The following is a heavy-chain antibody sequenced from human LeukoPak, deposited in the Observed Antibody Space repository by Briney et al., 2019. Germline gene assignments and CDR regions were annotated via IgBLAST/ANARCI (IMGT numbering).Heavy chain of an antibody. CDR1: GFPFSLSW. J-gene: IGHJ1*01. CDR3: VRGAGPGTPFD. Sequence: GSLELSCAASGFPFSLSWMHWVRPAPGKGLGGVSSINYDARSRTYADSVKGRLTISRDNAENTLFLQMNSLRVEDSTIYSCVRGAGPGTPFDWGQGILVTVSS. D-gene: IGHD1-1*01. CDR2: INYDARSR. V-gene: IGHV3-74*01.